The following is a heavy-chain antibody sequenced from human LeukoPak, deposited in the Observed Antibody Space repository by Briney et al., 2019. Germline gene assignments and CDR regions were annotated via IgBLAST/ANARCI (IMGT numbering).Heavy chain of an antibody. Sequence: GGSLRLSCAASGFTFSTYAMSWVRQAPGKGLEWLSALSGRGRDTYYADSVKGRFTISRDESKNTLYLQMNSLRAEDTAVYYCATSKYSGSYWGQGTLVTVSS. V-gene: IGHV3-23*01. CDR1: GFTFSTYA. CDR2: LSGRGRDT. CDR3: ATSKYSGSY. D-gene: IGHD1-26*01. J-gene: IGHJ4*02.